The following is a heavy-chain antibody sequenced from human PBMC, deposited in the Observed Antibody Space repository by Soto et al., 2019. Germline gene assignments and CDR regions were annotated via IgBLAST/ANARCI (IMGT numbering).Heavy chain of an antibody. CDR1: GGTFSSYA. V-gene: IGHV1-69*13. Sequence: GASVKVSCKASGGTFSSYAISWVRQAPGQGLEWMGGIIPIFGTANYAQKFQGRVTITADESTSTAYMELSSLRSGDTAVYYCASRAGYCSSTSCYMCYYYGMDVWGQGTTVTVSS. D-gene: IGHD2-2*02. CDR3: ASRAGYCSSTSCYMCYYYGMDV. J-gene: IGHJ6*02. CDR2: IIPIFGTA.